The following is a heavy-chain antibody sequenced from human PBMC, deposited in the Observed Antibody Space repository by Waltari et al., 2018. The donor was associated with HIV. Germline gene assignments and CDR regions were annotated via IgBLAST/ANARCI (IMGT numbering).Heavy chain of an antibody. J-gene: IGHJ5*02. CDR3: APGRGWFDP. CDR1: GLPFSSYG. CDR2: INSEGSST. D-gene: IGHD3-10*01. V-gene: IGHV3-74*01. Sequence: EVQLVESGGGLVQPGGSLRLSCSASGLPFSSYGMHWVRQAPGKGLVWVSRINSEGSSTNYADSVKGRFTISRDNAKNTLYLQMNSLRVEDTAVYYCAPGRGWFDPWGQGTLVTVSS.